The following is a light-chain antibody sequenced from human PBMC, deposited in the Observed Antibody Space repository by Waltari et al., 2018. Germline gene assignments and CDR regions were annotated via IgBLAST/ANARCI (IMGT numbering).Light chain of an antibody. V-gene: IGKV1-39*01. CDR1: QRISSY. Sequence: DIQMTQSPSSLSASVGDRVTITCRASQRISSYLNWYQQKPGKSPKLLIYYVTSLQSGVPLRFRGSVSGTYFTLTISGRKPEDVATCYCQRSYSTAWTFVLGTKGDIK. CDR3: QRSYSTAWT. J-gene: IGKJ1*01. CDR2: YVT.